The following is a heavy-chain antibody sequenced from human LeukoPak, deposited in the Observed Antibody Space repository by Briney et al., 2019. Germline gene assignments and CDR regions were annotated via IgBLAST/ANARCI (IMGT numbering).Heavy chain of an antibody. CDR3: ARKNDYGDYLDY. CDR2: IYYTGRT. V-gene: IGHV4-4*02. Sequence: PSGTLSLTCAVSGGSIINSNWWSWVRQPPGKGLECIGYIYYTGRTYYNPSLKSRVTISVDTSKNQFSLKLYSVTAADTAVYYCARKNDYGDYLDYWGQGTLVAVSS. D-gene: IGHD4-17*01. CDR1: GGSIINSNW. J-gene: IGHJ4*02.